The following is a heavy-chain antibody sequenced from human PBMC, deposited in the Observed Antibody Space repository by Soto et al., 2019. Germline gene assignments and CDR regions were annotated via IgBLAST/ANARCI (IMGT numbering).Heavy chain of an antibody. D-gene: IGHD2-15*01. CDR3: ARGATYCSGGSCYSGGFDY. J-gene: IGHJ4*02. V-gene: IGHV4-31*03. CDR1: GGSISSGGYY. CDR2: IYYSGST. Sequence: QVQLQESGPGLVKPSQTLSLTCTVSGGSISSGGYYGGWIRQHPGKGLGGIGYIYYSGSTYYNPSLKSRVTISVDTSKNQFSLKLSSVTAADTAVYYCARGATYCSGGSCYSGGFDYWGQGTLVTVSS.